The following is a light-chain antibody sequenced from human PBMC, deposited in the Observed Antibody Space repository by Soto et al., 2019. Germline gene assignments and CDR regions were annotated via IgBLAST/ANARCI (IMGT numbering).Light chain of an antibody. V-gene: IGKV3-20*01. CDR1: QTVTRNT. J-gene: IGKJ1*01. Sequence: EIVLTQSPGTLSSSPGERATLSCRASQTVTRNTLAGYQQKPGQAPRLLFFGASIRATGLPDRFSGGGSGTDFTLTISRLEPEDFAVYYCQHYGSSPGTFGLGTKVEVK. CDR2: GAS. CDR3: QHYGSSPGT.